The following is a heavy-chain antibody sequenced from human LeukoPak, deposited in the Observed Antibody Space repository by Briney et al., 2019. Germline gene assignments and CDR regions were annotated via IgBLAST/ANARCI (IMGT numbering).Heavy chain of an antibody. V-gene: IGHV3-21*01. J-gene: IGHJ4*02. CDR1: GFTFSSYS. D-gene: IGHD2-21*01. CDR2: ISSGGSYI. CDR3: AKGSVRSRASRLDY. Sequence: GGSLRLSCAASGFTFSSYSMNWVRQAPGKGLEWVSSISSGGSYIYYADSVKGRFTISRDNAKNSLYLQMNSLRADDTAVYYCAKGSVRSRASRLDYWGQGTLVTVSS.